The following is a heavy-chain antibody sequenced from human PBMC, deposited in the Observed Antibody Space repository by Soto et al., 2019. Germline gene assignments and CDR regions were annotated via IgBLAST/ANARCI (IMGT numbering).Heavy chain of an antibody. V-gene: IGHV4-4*02. Sequence: PSETLSLTCAVSGGSISSSKWWSWVRQPPGKGLEWIGEIYHSGSTNYNPSLKSRVTISVDKSKNQFSLKLSSVTAADTAVYYCATRNDGSGSLDYWGQGTLVTVS. CDR2: IYHSGST. J-gene: IGHJ4*02. CDR1: GGSISSSKW. CDR3: ATRNDGSGSLDY. D-gene: IGHD3-10*01.